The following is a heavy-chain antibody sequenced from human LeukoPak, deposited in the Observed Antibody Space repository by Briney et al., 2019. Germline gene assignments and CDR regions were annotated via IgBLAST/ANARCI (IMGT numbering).Heavy chain of an antibody. CDR3: AKEAHPRRDGYNFPFDY. D-gene: IGHD5-24*01. V-gene: IGHV3-30*18. J-gene: IGHJ4*02. CDR1: GFTFSSYG. Sequence: PGGSLRLSCAASGFTFSSYGMHWVRQAPGKGLEWVAVISSDGSNEYSADSVRGRFTISRDNSKNTLYLQMISLRPEDTAVYYCAKEAHPRRDGYNFPFDYWGQGTLVTVSS. CDR2: ISSDGSNE.